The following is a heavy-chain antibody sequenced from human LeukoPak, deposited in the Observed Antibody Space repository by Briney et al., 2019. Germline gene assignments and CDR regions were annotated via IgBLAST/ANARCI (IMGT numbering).Heavy chain of an antibody. Sequence: ASVRVSCKASGGTFSSYAMNWVRQAPGQGLEWMGWINTNTGNPTYAQGFTGRFVFSLDTSVSTAYLQISSLKAEDTAVYYCARPYYYGSGSYYDYWGQGTLVTVSS. J-gene: IGHJ4*02. CDR2: INTNTGNP. V-gene: IGHV7-4-1*02. CDR1: GGTFSSYA. CDR3: ARPYYYGSGSYYDY. D-gene: IGHD3-10*01.